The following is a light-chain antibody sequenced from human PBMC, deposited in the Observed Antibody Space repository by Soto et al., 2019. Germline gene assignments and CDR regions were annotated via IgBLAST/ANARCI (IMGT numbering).Light chain of an antibody. V-gene: IGLV2-14*03. CDR1: SSDLGTYNY. CDR3: TSHTASSTWV. CDR2: DVR. J-gene: IGLJ3*02. Sequence: QSALTQPASVSGSPGQSITISCTGTSSDLGTYNYVSWYQPYPDKAPKLIIYDVRNRPSEVSDRFSGSKSGDTASLTISGLQAEDEADYYCTSHTASSTWVFGGGTKLTVL.